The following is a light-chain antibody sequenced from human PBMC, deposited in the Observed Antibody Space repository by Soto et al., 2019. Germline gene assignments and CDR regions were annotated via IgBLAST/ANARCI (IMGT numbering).Light chain of an antibody. V-gene: IGKV1-6*01. J-gene: IGKJ1*01. Sequence: NXKNGNASSLAAXVRTKKKINGWESKGIRNDLAWYQQKQGKAXKXXXYAASNLKSGVPPRSRGSGSGNDFTLNIRCLQSEDFATYYCQEAYSYPWTFGHGTKVDI. CDR1: KGIRND. CDR2: AAS. CDR3: QEAYSYPWT.